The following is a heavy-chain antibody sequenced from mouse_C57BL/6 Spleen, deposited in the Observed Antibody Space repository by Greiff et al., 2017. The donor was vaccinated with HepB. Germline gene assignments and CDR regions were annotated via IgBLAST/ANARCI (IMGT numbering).Heavy chain of an antibody. Sequence: QVQLQQPGAELVRPGSSVKLSCKASGYTFTSYWMHWVKQRPIQGLEWIGNIDPSDSETHYNQKFKDKATLTVDKSSSPAYMQLSSLTSEDSAVYYCARSVGDDYDPLYAMDYWGQGTSVTVSS. CDR2: IDPSDSET. CDR1: GYTFTSYW. D-gene: IGHD2-4*01. V-gene: IGHV1-52*01. J-gene: IGHJ4*01. CDR3: ARSVGDDYDPLYAMDY.